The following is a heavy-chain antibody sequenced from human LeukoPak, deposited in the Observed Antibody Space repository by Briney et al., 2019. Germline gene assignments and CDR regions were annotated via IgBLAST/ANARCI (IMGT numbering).Heavy chain of an antibody. Sequence: SVKVSCKASGGIFSSYSISWVRQAPGQGLEWMGGIIPIFGTANYAQRFQGRVTITADESTSTAYMELSSLRSGDTAVYYCTSDPLPSTVPTQNYDYWGQGTLVTVSS. CDR1: GGIFSSYS. J-gene: IGHJ4*02. D-gene: IGHD4-11*01. CDR3: TSDPLPSTVPTQNYDY. V-gene: IGHV1-69*13. CDR2: IIPIFGTA.